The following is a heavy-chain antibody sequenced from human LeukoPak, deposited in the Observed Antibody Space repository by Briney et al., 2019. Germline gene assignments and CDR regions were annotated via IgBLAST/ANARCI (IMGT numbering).Heavy chain of an antibody. CDR2: IIPILGIA. CDR3: ARGDVVVAATLLPEVFQH. J-gene: IGHJ1*01. Sequence: AASVKVSCKASGGTFSSYAISWVRQAPGQGLEWMGRIIPILGIANYAQKFQGRVTITADKSTSTAYMELSSLRSEDTAVYYCARGDVVVAATLLPEVFQHWGQGTLVTVSS. CDR1: GGTFSSYA. V-gene: IGHV1-69*04. D-gene: IGHD2-15*01.